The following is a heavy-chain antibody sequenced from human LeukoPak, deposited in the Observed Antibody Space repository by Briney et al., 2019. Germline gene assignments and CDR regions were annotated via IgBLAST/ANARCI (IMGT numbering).Heavy chain of an antibody. CDR1: GGTFSSYA. CDR2: IIPIFGTA. Sequence: SVKVSCKASGGTFSSYAISWVRQAPGQGLEWMGGIIPIFGTANYAQKFQGRVTITTDESTSTAYTELSSLRSEDTAVYYCAKEYSSGWYGIYAFDIWGQGTMVTVSS. D-gene: IGHD6-19*01. CDR3: AKEYSSGWYGIYAFDI. V-gene: IGHV1-69*05. J-gene: IGHJ3*02.